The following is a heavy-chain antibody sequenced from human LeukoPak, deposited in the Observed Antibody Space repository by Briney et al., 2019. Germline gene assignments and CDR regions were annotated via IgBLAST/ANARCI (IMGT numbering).Heavy chain of an antibody. D-gene: IGHD3-10*01. Sequence: GGSLRLSCAASGFTFSDYYMSWIRQAPGKGLEWVSYISSSGSTIYYADSVKGRFTISRDNAKNSIYLQMNSLRAEDTAVYYCASLIRGVIMAYYYGMDVWGQGTTVTVSS. CDR1: GFTFSDYY. CDR2: ISSSGSTI. J-gene: IGHJ6*02. CDR3: ASLIRGVIMAYYYGMDV. V-gene: IGHV3-11*01.